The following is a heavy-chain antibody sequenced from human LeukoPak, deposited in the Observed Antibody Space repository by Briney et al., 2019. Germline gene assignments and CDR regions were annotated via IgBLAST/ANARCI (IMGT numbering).Heavy chain of an antibody. CDR3: ARGGGRAAAYYYYYGMDV. Sequence: GASVKVSCKASGYTFTSYGISWVRQAPGQGLEWMGWVSAYSGNTNYAQKLQGRVTMTTDTSTSTAYMELRSLRSDDTAVYYCARGGGRAAAYYYYYGMDVWGQGTTVTVSS. D-gene: IGHD6-13*01. V-gene: IGHV1-18*01. CDR1: GYTFTSYG. CDR2: VSAYSGNT. J-gene: IGHJ6*02.